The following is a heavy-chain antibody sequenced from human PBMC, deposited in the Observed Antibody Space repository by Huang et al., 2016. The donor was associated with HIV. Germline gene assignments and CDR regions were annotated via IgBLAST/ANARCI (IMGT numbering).Heavy chain of an antibody. V-gene: IGHV1-2*02. CDR3: AKDWSLGSSSFPDY. CDR2: ISPKSGGT. J-gene: IGHJ4*02. Sequence: QVQLVQSGAEVQKPGASVKVSCKASGYTFTDYKIHWVRQAPGQGLEGMGWISPKSGGTNYAQKFQGRVTRTRDTSISTAYMELRRLRSDDTAGYYCAKDWSLGSSSFPDYWGQGTLVTVSS. D-gene: IGHD6-6*01. CDR1: GYTFTDYK.